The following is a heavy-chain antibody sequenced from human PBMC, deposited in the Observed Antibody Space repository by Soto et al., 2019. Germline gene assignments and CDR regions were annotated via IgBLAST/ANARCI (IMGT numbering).Heavy chain of an antibody. D-gene: IGHD2-21*01. CDR1: GYTFTIYG. V-gene: IGHV1-18*01. J-gene: IGHJ6*03. CDR2: IGAYNGNT. Sequence: ASVKVSCEASGYTFTIYGISWVRQATGQGLEWMGWIGAYNGNTNYAQKLQGRVTMTTDTSTSTAYMELRSLRSDDTAVYYCARDWGGGYYYYMDVWGKGTTVTVSS. CDR3: ARDWGGGYYYYMDV.